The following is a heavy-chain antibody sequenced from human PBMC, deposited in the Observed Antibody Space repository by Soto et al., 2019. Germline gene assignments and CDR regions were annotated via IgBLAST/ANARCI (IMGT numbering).Heavy chain of an antibody. CDR1: GFTFSSYW. D-gene: IGHD2-15*01. J-gene: IGHJ4*02. Sequence: EVQLVESGGGLVQPGGSLRLSCAASGFTFSSYWMSWVRQAPGKGLEWVANIKQDGSEKYYVDSVKGRFTISRDNAKNSLYLQMNSLRAEDTAVYYCAREDEVVVAATSYFDYWGQGTLVTVSS. V-gene: IGHV3-7*04. CDR3: AREDEVVVAATSYFDY. CDR2: IKQDGSEK.